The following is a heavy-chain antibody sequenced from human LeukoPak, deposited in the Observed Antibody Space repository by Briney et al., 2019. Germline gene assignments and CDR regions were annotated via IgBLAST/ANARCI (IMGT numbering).Heavy chain of an antibody. CDR3: ARESERNDGWFDP. CDR1: GYTFRIHD. V-gene: IGHV1-8*01. J-gene: IGHJ5*02. D-gene: IGHD1-1*01. CDR2: VSPKTGRT. Sequence: ASVKVSCKASGYTFRIHDINWVRQAPGQGLEWMGWVSPKTGRTGYAQKFQGRVYMTTNASLSTAYMELSSLRSDDTAVYFCARESERNDGWFDPWGRGTLVTVSS.